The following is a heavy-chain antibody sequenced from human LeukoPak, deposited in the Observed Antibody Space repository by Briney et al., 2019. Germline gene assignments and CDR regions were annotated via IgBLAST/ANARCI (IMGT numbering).Heavy chain of an antibody. V-gene: IGHV3-30-3*01. J-gene: IGHJ4*02. D-gene: IGHD1-26*01. CDR2: ISYDGSNK. CDR1: GFTFSSYA. Sequence: GRSLRLSCAASGFTFSSYAMHWVRQAPGKGLEWVAVISYDGSNKYYADSVKGRFTISRDNSKNTLYLQMNSLRAEDTAVYYCARGHGPTGELADYWGQGTLVTVSS. CDR3: ARGHGPTGELADY.